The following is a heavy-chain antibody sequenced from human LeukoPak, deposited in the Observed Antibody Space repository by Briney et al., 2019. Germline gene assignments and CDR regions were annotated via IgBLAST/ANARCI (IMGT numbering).Heavy chain of an antibody. CDR1: GFTFSAYW. V-gene: IGHV3-7*01. Sequence: GGSLRLSCAASGFTFSAYWMSWVRQAPGKGLEWVANIRQDGSDKYYVDSVKGRFTISRDNAKNSLYLQMNSLRAEDTAVYYCARDGGSAMPFDYWGQGTLVTVSS. J-gene: IGHJ4*02. CDR2: IRQDGSDK. CDR3: ARDGGSAMPFDY. D-gene: IGHD2-2*01.